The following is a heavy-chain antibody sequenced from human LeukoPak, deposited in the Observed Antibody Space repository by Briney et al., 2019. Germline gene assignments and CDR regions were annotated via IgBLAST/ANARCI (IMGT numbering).Heavy chain of an antibody. CDR3: AATMVRGVHTHFDY. V-gene: IGHV4-59*08. D-gene: IGHD3-10*01. Sequence: SEALSLTCTVSGGSITNYYWSWIRQPPGKGLEWIGYVYYSGSTNYNPSLKSRVTISVDTSKNQFSLKLSSVTAADTAVYYCAATMVRGVHTHFDYWGQGTLVTVSS. CDR1: GGSITNYY. CDR2: VYYSGST. J-gene: IGHJ4*02.